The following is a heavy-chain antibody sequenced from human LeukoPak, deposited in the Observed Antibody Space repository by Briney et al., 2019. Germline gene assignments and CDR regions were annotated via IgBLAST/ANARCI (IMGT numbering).Heavy chain of an antibody. D-gene: IGHD3-22*01. V-gene: IGHV3-33*01. Sequence: PGGSLRLSCAASGFTFSSYGMHWVRQAPGKGLEWVAVIWYDGSNKYYADSVKGRFTISRDNSKNTLYLQMNSLRAEDTAVYYCARDRAFWYYDSSGYDYWGQGTLVTVSS. CDR2: IWYDGSNK. CDR1: GFTFSSYG. CDR3: ARDRAFWYYDSSGYDY. J-gene: IGHJ4*02.